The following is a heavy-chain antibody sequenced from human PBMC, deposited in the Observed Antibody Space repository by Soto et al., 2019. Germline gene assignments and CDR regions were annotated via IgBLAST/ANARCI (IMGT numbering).Heavy chain of an antibody. D-gene: IGHD1-26*01. CDR1: GGTFSSYA. CDR2: IIPIFGTA. J-gene: IGHJ4*02. CDR3: AFLIVGATPFDY. V-gene: IGHV1-69*13. Sequence: VKVSCKASGGTFSSYAISWVRQAPGQGLEWMGGIIPIFGTANYAQKFQGRVTITADESTSTAYMELSSLRSEDTAVYYCAFLIVGATPFDYWGQGTLVTVSS.